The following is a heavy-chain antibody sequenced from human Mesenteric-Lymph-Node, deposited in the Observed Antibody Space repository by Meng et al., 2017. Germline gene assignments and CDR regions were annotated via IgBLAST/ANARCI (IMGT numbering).Heavy chain of an antibody. J-gene: IGHJ5*02. V-gene: IGHV5-51*01. Sequence: GESLKISCKGSGYIFSTYWIGWVRQMPGKGLEWMGIIYPGDSDTRYSPSFQGQVTISADKSISTAYLQWSSLKASDTAMYYCARRVITGTTRWFDPWGQGTLVTVSS. CDR3: ARRVITGTTRWFDP. CDR2: IYPGDSDT. CDR1: GYIFSTYW. D-gene: IGHD1-14*01.